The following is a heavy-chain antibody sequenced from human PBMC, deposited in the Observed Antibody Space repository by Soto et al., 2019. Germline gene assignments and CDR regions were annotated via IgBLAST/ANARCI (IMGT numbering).Heavy chain of an antibody. CDR1: GFTFSSYA. V-gene: IGHV3-23*01. Sequence: PGGSLRLSCAASGFTFSSYAMSWVRQAPGKGLEWVSAISGSGGSTYYADSVKGRFTISRDNSKNTLYLQMNSLRAEDTAVYYCAKNSERGRRGTTPIAQLYYFDYWGQGTLVTVSS. D-gene: IGHD2-2*01. CDR3: AKNSERGRRGTTPIAQLYYFDY. J-gene: IGHJ4*02. CDR2: ISGSGGST.